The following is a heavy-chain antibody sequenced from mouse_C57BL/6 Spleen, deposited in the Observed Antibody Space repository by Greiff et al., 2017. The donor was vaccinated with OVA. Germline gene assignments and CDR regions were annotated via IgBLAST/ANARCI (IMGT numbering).Heavy chain of an antibody. CDR3: ARPPPYGNYWYFDV. J-gene: IGHJ1*03. CDR2: IDPSDSST. Sequence: QVQLQQPGAELVKPGASVKLSCKASGYTFTSYWMQWVKQRPGQGLEWIGEIDPSDSSTNYNQKFKGKVTITADTSSNTAYLQLSSLTSEDTAVYYCARPPPYGNYWYFDVWGTGTTVTVSS. D-gene: IGHD2-1*01. CDR1: GYTFTSYW. V-gene: IGHV1-50*01.